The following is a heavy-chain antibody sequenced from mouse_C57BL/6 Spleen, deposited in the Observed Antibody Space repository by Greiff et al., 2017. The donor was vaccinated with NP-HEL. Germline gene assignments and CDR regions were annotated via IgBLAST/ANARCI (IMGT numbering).Heavy chain of an antibody. J-gene: IGHJ2*01. D-gene: IGHD3-1*01. CDR2: INPRSGYT. CDR1: GYTFTSYW. V-gene: IGHV1-7*01. CDR3: AISGSLYYFDY. Sequence: VQLQQSGAELAKPGASVKLSCKASGYTFTSYWMHWVKQRPGKGLEWIGYINPRSGYTKYNQKFKDKATLTADKSSSTAYMQLSSLTYEDSAVYYCAISGSLYYFDYWGQGTTLTVSS.